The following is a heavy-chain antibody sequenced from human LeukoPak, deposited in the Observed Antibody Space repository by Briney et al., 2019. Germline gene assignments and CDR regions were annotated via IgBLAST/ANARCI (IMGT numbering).Heavy chain of an antibody. CDR3: ARSGIVVVPAAGESLRRDYYYGMDV. J-gene: IGHJ6*02. CDR1: GGSISSSSYY. D-gene: IGHD2-2*01. CDR2: IYYSGST. V-gene: IGHV4-39*01. Sequence: SETLSLTCTVSGGSISSSSYYWGWIRQPPGKGLEWIGSIYYSGSTYYNPSLKSRVTISVDTSKNQFSLKLSSVTAADTAVYYCARSGIVVVPAAGESLRRDYYYGMDVWGQGTTVTVSS.